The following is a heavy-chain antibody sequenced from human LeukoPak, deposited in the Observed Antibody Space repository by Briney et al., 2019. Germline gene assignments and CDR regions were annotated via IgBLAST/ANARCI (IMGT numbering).Heavy chain of an antibody. CDR2: IYYSGST. CDR1: GGSISSYY. J-gene: IGHJ5*02. D-gene: IGHD3-22*01. Sequence: KPSETLSLTCTVSGGSISSYYWSWIRQPPGKGLEWIGYIYYSGSTNYSPSLKSRVTISVDTSKNQFSLKLSSVTAADTAVYYCARDPTYDSSGYYSSTWGQGTLVTVSS. V-gene: IGHV4-59*01. CDR3: ARDPTYDSSGYYSST.